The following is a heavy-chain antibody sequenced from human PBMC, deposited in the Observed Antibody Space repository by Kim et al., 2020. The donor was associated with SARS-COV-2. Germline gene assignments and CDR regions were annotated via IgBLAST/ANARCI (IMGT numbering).Heavy chain of an antibody. V-gene: IGHV3-30*04. J-gene: IGHJ4*01. CDR3: ASAIVVGPAAMPRPPDYFDN. CDR2: ISYDGSNK. D-gene: IGHD2-2*01. Sequence: GGSLRLSCAASGFTFSSYAMHWVRQAPGKGLEWVAVISYDGSNKYYADSVKGRFTISRDNSKNTLYLQMNSLRAEDTAVYYCASAIVVGPAAMPRPPDYFDNWGHGTLVTVSS. CDR1: GFTFSSYA.